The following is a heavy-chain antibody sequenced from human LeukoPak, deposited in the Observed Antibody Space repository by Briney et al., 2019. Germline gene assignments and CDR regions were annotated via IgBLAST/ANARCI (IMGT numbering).Heavy chain of an antibody. D-gene: IGHD6-13*01. CDR1: GLTFSSYS. V-gene: IGHV3-48*04. J-gene: IGHJ5*02. CDR2: ISSSSTTI. CDR3: ARVRQQLGRDFGFDP. Sequence: QSGGSLRLSCAASGLTFSSYSMNWVRQAPGKGLEWVSYISSSSTTIYYADSVKGRFTISRDNAKNSLYLQMNSLRAEDTAVYYCARVRQQLGRDFGFDPWGQGTLVTVSS.